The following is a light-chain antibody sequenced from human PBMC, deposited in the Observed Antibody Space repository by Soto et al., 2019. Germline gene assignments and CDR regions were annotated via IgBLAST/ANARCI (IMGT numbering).Light chain of an antibody. V-gene: IGKV1-39*01. CDR2: AAS. CDR1: QSISSY. CDR3: QQSYSTPPYT. J-gene: IGKJ2*01. Sequence: DIQMTQSPSSLSASVGDRVAITCRASQSISSYLNWYQQKPGKAPKLLIYAASSLQSGVPSRFSGSASGTDFTLSISSLQPEDFATYYYQQSYSTPPYTFGQGTKLEIK.